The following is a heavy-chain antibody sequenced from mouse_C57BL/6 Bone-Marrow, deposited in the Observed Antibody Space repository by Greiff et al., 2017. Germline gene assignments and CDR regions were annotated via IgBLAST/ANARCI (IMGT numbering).Heavy chain of an antibody. CDR1: GYTFTSYW. CDR3: ARWDLDVPYFDY. Sequence: QVQLQQPGTELVKPGASVKLSCKASGYTFTSYWMHWVKQRPGQGLEWIGNINPSNGGTNYNEKFKSKATLTVAKSSSTAYMQLSSLTSEDSAVYYCARWDLDVPYFDYWGQGTTLTVSS. CDR2: INPSNGGT. D-gene: IGHD4-1*01. J-gene: IGHJ2*01. V-gene: IGHV1-53*01.